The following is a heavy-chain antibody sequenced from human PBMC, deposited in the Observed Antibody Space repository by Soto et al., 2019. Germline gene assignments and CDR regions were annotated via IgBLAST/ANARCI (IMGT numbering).Heavy chain of an antibody. CDR2: ISGSGGST. V-gene: IGHV3-23*01. Sequence: EVRLLESGGGLVQPGGSLRLSCAASGFTFSSYAMTWVRQAPGKGLEWVSVISGSGGSTYYADSVKGRFTISRDNSKNMFYLEMNSLRDEDTAAYYCAKGITMLVVVIKTWGQGTLVSVSS. CDR3: AKGITMLVVVIKT. CDR1: GFTFSSYA. J-gene: IGHJ5*02. D-gene: IGHD3-22*01.